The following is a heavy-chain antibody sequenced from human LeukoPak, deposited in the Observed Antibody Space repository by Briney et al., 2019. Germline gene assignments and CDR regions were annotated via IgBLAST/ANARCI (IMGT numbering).Heavy chain of an antibody. J-gene: IGHJ4*02. V-gene: IGHV1-69*05. CDR3: ARERYYDSSGYYSY. CDR2: IIPIFGTA. D-gene: IGHD3-22*01. Sequence: GASVKVSCKASGGTFSSYAISWVRQAPGQGLEWMGGIIPIFGTANYAQKFQGRVTITTDESTSTAYMELSSLRSEDTAVYYCARERYYDSSGYYSYWGQGTLVTVSS. CDR1: GGTFSSYA.